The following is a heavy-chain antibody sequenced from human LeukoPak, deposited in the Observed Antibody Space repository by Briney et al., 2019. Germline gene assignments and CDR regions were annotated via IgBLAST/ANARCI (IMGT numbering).Heavy chain of an antibody. J-gene: IGHJ4*02. CDR1: GFTFSSYG. D-gene: IGHD6-6*01. V-gene: IGHV3-30*02. CDR3: AKRGSSSGSDY. CDR2: TRYDGSNK. Sequence: PGGSLRLSCAASGFTFSSYGMYWVRQAPGKGLEWVAFTRYDGSNKYYADSVKGRFTISRDNSKNTLYLKMNSLRAEDTAVYYCAKRGSSSGSDYWGQGTLVTVSS.